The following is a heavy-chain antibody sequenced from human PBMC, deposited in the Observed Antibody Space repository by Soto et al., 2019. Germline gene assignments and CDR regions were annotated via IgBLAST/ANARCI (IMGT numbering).Heavy chain of an antibody. CDR1: GGSISSGGYY. D-gene: IGHD1-1*01. CDR2: IYYSGST. Sequence: QVQLQESGPGLVKPSQTLSLTCTVSGGSISSGGYYWSWLRHHPGKGLEWIGYIYYSGSTYYNPSLKSRVTITVDTAKNHFALTLSSVNAADTAVYYCARAELGRRGDYYYYYGMDVWGQGTTVTVSS. J-gene: IGHJ6*02. V-gene: IGHV4-31*03. CDR3: ARAELGRRGDYYYYYGMDV.